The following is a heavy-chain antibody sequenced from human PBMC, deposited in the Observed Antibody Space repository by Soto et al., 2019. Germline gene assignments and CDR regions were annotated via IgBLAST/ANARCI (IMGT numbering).Heavy chain of an antibody. Sequence: SXRLSCTASGVTFDDYSRHWFRQGPGKGLECVSGISWNSANIFYADSVNGRFTISRDNAKNSFSLQMNSLKPEDTALYNCATNRDLGKCGNKRPGKYQLETWGQGTLVNLSS. CDR3: ATNRDLGKCGNKRPGKYQLET. V-gene: IGHV3-9*01. CDR2: ISWNSANI. CDR1: GVTFDDYS. J-gene: IGHJ4*02. D-gene: IGHD1-1*01.